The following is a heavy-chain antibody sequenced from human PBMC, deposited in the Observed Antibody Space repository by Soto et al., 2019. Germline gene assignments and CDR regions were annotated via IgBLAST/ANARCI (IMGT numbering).Heavy chain of an antibody. V-gene: IGHV4-39*01. CDR3: AGKPTTGDTYLWFDP. CDR2: IFYSGST. J-gene: IGHJ5*02. D-gene: IGHD2-21*01. Sequence: SETLSLTCSVSGGSISTSRSYWAWIRQPPGKGLEWLANIFYSGSTFYNPSLASRVSVSVDTSKNEFSLNLRSVTAADTAFYSWAGKPTTGDTYLWFDPWGQGPLVTV. CDR1: GGSISTSRSY.